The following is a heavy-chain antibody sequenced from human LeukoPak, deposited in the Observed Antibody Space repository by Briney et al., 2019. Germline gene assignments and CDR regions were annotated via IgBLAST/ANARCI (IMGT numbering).Heavy chain of an antibody. Sequence: GGSLRLSCAASGNYWMHWVRQAPGKGLVWVSHINSDGSWTSYADSVKGRFTISKDNAKNTVYLQMNNLRAEDTAVYYCSRGQPFGDYWGQGALVTVSS. D-gene: IGHD2-2*01. V-gene: IGHV3-74*01. CDR1: GNYW. CDR2: INSDGSWT. CDR3: SRGQPFGDY. J-gene: IGHJ4*02.